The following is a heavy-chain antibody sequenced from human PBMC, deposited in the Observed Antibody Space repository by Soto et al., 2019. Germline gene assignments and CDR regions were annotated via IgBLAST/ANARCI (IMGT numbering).Heavy chain of an antibody. CDR3: ARESGRVYGSGSPG. Sequence: GASVKVSCKASGGTFSSYTISWVRQAPGQGLEWMGRIIPILGIANYAQKFQGRVTITADKSTSTAYMELSSLRSEDTAVYYCARESGRVYGSGSPGWGQGTLVTVSS. V-gene: IGHV1-69*04. CDR2: IIPILGIA. CDR1: GGTFSSYT. D-gene: IGHD3-10*01. J-gene: IGHJ4*02.